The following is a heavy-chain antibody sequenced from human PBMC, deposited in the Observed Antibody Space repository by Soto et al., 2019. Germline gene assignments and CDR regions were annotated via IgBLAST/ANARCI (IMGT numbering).Heavy chain of an antibody. D-gene: IGHD3-10*01. J-gene: IGHJ6*02. CDR3: ARADGYGSWSHYHCDLLAF. Sequence: PGGSLRLSCAASGFTFSSYSLNWVRQAPGKGLEWVSSISSSSSYIYYADSVKGRFTISRDNAKNSLYLQMNSLRAEDTAVYYCARADGYGSWSHYHCDLLAFWARGTTATV. CDR1: GFTFSSYS. V-gene: IGHV3-21*01. CDR2: ISSSSSYI.